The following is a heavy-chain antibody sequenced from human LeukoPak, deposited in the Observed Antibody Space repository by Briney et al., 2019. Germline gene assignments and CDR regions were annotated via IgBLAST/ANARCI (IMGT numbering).Heavy chain of an antibody. Sequence: SQTLSLTCTVSGGSISSGSYYWSWIRQPAGKGLEWIGRIYTSGSTNYNPSLKSRVTISVDTSKNQFSLKLSSVTAADTAVYYCARSSSSGYYYGYCFDYWGQGTLVTVSS. V-gene: IGHV4-61*02. CDR3: ARSSSSGYYYGYCFDY. D-gene: IGHD3-22*01. CDR1: GGSISSGSYY. J-gene: IGHJ4*02. CDR2: IYTSGST.